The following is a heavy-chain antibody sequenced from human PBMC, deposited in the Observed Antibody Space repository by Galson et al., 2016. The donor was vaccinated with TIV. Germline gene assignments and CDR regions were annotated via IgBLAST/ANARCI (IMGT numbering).Heavy chain of an antibody. CDR1: GGTFSSYV. Sequence: SVKVSCKASGGTFSSYVIKWVRQAPGQGREWMGEIVPMFGTANYAQKFQGRVTITADESTSTAYMELSSMRSRDTAVYYCANDRNTAFDTHYSYYGLDVWGQGTTVIVSS. D-gene: IGHD5-18*01. CDR2: IVPMFGTA. V-gene: IGHV1-69*13. J-gene: IGHJ6*02. CDR3: ANDRNTAFDTHYSYYGLDV.